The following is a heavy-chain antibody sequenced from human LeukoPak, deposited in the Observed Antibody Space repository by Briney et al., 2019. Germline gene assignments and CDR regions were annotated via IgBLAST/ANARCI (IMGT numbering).Heavy chain of an antibody. CDR2: IYGDGTA. V-gene: IGHV3-53*04. CDR3: ARGIIYLDY. Sequence: GGSLRLSCEASGFNVSSNYMTWVRQAPGKGLEWVSLIYGDGTADYADSVKGRFHISRHNSKNTLYLQMNSLRAEDTAVYYCARGIIYLDYWGQGTLVTVSS. D-gene: IGHD3-10*01. CDR1: GFNVSSNY. J-gene: IGHJ4*02.